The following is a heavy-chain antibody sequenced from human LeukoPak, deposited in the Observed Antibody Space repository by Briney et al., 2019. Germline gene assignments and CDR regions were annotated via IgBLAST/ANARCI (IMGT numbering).Heavy chain of an antibody. CDR2: ISYDGSNK. Sequence: PGGSLRLSCAPSGFTFSSYAMHWVRQAPGKGLEWVAVISYDGSNKYYADSVKGRFTISRDNSKNTLYLQMNSLRAEDTAVYYCARDAYSYGFDYWGQGTLVTVSS. CDR3: ARDAYSYGFDY. CDR1: GFTFSSYA. D-gene: IGHD5-18*01. J-gene: IGHJ4*02. V-gene: IGHV3-30*04.